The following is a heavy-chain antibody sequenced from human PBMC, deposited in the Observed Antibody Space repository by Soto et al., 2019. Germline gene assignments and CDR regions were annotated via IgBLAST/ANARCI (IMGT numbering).Heavy chain of an antibody. D-gene: IGHD3-3*01. Sequence: PGGSLRLSCAASGFTFSSYGMHWVRQAPGKGLEWVAVISYDGNNRYYGDSVKGRFTISRDNSKNTVYLQMNSLRVEDTAVYYCASTWSGYYYFDSWGQGTLVTVYS. CDR2: ISYDGNNR. CDR1: GFTFSSYG. V-gene: IGHV3-30*03. CDR3: ASTWSGYYYFDS. J-gene: IGHJ4*02.